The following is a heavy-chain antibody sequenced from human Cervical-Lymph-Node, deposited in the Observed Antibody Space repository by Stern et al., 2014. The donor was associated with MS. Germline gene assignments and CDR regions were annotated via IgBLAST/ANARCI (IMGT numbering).Heavy chain of an antibody. CDR2: IHSGGST. D-gene: IGHD3-16*01. CDR3: ARVRYSSAWGTRGYYYGLDV. J-gene: IGHJ6*02. CDR1: GGSISGYY. V-gene: IGHV4-59*01. Sequence: QVQLQESGPGLVKPSETLSLTCSVSGGSISGYYWTWIRQSPGKGLEWIGHIHSGGSTSYSPSPKSRLSISVDTSKDQFSLHLSSVTVADTAFYFCARVRYSSAWGTRGYYYGLDVWGQGTTVTVS.